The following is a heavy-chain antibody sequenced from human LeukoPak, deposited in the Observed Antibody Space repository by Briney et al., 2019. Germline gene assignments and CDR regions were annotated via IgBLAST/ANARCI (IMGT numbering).Heavy chain of an antibody. D-gene: IGHD6-19*01. CDR1: GGSISSYY. CDR2: IYYSGST. CDR3: ARDGMDSSGWHSFDY. Sequence: SETLSLTCTVSGGSISSYYWSWIRQPPGKGLEWIGYIYYSGSTNYNPSLKSRVTISVDTSKNQFSLMLSSVTAADTAVYYCARDGMDSSGWHSFDYWGQGTLVTVSS. V-gene: IGHV4-59*01. J-gene: IGHJ4*02.